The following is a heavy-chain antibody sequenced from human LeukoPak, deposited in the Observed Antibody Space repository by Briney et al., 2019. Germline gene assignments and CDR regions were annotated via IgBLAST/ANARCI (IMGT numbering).Heavy chain of an antibody. CDR2: IKSKTDGGTT. J-gene: IGHJ4*02. Sequence: GGSLRLSCAASGFTFSSYAMSWVRQAPGKGLEWVGRIKSKTDGGTTDYAAPVKGRFTISRDDSKNTLYLQMNSLKTEDTAVYYCTTGGYSSGWYVDYWGQGTLVTVSS. D-gene: IGHD6-19*01. CDR3: TTGGYSSGWYVDY. CDR1: GFTFSSYA. V-gene: IGHV3-15*01.